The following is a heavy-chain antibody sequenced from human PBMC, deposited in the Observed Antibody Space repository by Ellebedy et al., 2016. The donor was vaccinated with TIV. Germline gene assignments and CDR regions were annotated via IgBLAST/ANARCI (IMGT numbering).Heavy chain of an antibody. V-gene: IGHV4-34*01. CDR3: ARGSLVRGLAG. Sequence: GSLRLXCEIDVVSFSGYSWAWIRQPPGKGLEWIGDINHRGVTKYISSLRSRVTISLDTSKRQFSLNITSVTAADTAFYYCARGSLVRGLAGWGQGTLVTVSS. D-gene: IGHD3-10*01. CDR1: VVSFSGYS. J-gene: IGHJ4*02. CDR2: INHRGVT.